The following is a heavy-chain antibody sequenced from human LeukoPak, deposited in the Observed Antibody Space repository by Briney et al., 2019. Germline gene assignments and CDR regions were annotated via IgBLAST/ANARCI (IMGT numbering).Heavy chain of an antibody. CDR3: AREHAAYDFWSGYYPRGYFDY. CDR1: GFTFSDYY. V-gene: IGHV3-11*04. CDR2: ISSSGSTI. Sequence: GGSLRLSCAASGFTFSDYYMSWIRQAPGKGLEWVSYISSSGSTIYYADSVKGRFTISRDNAKNSLYLQMNSLRAADTAVYYCAREHAAYDFWSGYYPRGYFDYWGQGTLVTVSS. J-gene: IGHJ4*02. D-gene: IGHD3-3*01.